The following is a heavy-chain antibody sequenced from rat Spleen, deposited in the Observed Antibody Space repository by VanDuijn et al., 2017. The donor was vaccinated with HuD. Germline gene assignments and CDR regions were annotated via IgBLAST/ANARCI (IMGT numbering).Heavy chain of an antibody. J-gene: IGHJ2*01. V-gene: IGHV2-15*01. Sequence: VQLKESGPGLVQPSQTLSLTCTVSGFSLTSYHVSWVRQPPGKGLEWMGVIWTGGSTAYTSLLKSRLSISRDSSKSQVFLKMNSLQTEDTSIYFCTREVSGRRHFDYWGQGVMVTVSS. CDR3: TREVSGRRHFDY. CDR2: IWTGGST. D-gene: IGHD4-3*01. CDR1: GFSLTSYH.